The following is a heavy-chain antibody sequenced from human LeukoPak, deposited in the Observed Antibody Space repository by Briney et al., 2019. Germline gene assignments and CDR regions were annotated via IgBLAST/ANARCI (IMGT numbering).Heavy chain of an antibody. CDR1: GYTFTFNY. CDR3: ARGLRLHYYYYMDV. D-gene: IGHD5/OR15-5a*01. V-gene: IGHV1-2*02. Sequence: ASVTLSFNSSGYTFTFNYMHWVRQAPAQGHELIGLINPNSGGTNYAQEFPGRVTMTSDTSISTAYMELSRLSSDDTAVYYCARGLRLHYYYYMDVWGKGTTVTISS. CDR2: INPNSGGT. J-gene: IGHJ6*03.